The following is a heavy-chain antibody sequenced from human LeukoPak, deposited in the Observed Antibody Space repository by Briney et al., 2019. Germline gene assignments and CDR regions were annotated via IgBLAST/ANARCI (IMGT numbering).Heavy chain of an antibody. CDR2: ISSSGSTI. D-gene: IGHD3-22*01. CDR1: RFTLRSYE. V-gene: IGHV3-48*03. J-gene: IGHJ4*02. Sequence: RGSLRLSCAASRFTLRSYEMNCVPHAPGDGLEWVSYISSSGSTIYSTDTVKGRYTISRDNAKNSLYLKMKSLRAEDTAVYYCAGVISGYYSLYFDYWGQGTLVTVSS. CDR3: AGVISGYYSLYFDY.